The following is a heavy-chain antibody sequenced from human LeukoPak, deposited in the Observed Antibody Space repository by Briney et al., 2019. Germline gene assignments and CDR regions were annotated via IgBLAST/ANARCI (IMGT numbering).Heavy chain of an antibody. V-gene: IGHV3-23*01. J-gene: IGHJ4*02. D-gene: IGHD4-17*01. CDR3: ARVGYYGDYALALDN. Sequence: GGSLRLSCAVSGFTFSSYALSWVRQAPGRGLEWVSAISGSGDSTYYADSVKGRFTISRDNSKNTLYLQMNSLTVEDTALYYCARVGYYGDYALALDNWGQGTLVSVSS. CDR1: GFTFSSYA. CDR2: ISGSGDST.